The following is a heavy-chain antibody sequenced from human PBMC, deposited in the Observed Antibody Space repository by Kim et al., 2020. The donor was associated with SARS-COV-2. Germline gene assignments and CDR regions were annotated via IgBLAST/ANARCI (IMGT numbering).Heavy chain of an antibody. J-gene: IGHJ4*02. V-gene: IGHV3-9*01. D-gene: IGHD3-22*01. CDR1: GFTFDDYA. Sequence: GGSLRLSCAASGFTFDDYAMHWVRQAPGKGLEWVSGISWNSGSIGYADSVKGRFTISRDNAKNSLYLQMNSLRAEDTALYYCAKDMGSYDSTSFFDYWGQGTLVTVSS. CDR2: ISWNSGSI. CDR3: AKDMGSYDSTSFFDY.